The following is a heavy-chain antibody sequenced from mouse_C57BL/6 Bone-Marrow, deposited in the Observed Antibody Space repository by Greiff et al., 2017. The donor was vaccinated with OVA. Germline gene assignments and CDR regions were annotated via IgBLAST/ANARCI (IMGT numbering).Heavy chain of an antibody. CDR3: VSPLLRYSYYYAMDY. V-gene: IGHV10-1*01. D-gene: IGHD1-1*01. CDR1: GFSFNTYA. J-gene: IGHJ4*01. CDR2: IRSKSNNYAT. Sequence: EVQLVESGGGLVQPKGSLKLSCAASGFSFNTYAMNWVRQAPGKGLEWVARIRSKSNNYATYYADSVKDRFTISRDDSESMLYLQMNNLKTEDTAMYYCVSPLLRYSYYYAMDYWGQGTSVTVSS.